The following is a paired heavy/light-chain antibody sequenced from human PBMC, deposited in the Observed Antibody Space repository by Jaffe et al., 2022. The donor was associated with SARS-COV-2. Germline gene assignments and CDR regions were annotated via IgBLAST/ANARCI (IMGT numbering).Heavy chain of an antibody. CDR1: GFTFSSYN. J-gene: IGHJ4*02. CDR3: ARVIGMGPDFGFDY. D-gene: IGHD1-20*01. CDR2: ISSSSSYI. Sequence: EVQLVESGGGLVKPGRSLRLSCAASGFTFSSYNMIWVRQAPGKGLEWVSSISSSSSYIYYADSVKGRFTISRDNAKNSLYLQMNSLRAEDTAVYYCARVIGMGPDFGFDYWGQGTLVTVSS. V-gene: IGHV3-21*01.
Light chain of an antibody. J-gene: IGLJ2*01. V-gene: IGLV3-1*01. CDR3: QAWDISTVI. Sequence: SYELTQPPSVSVSPGQTASITCSGDKLGDKDVCWYQQKPGQSPVLVIYQVNKRPSGIPERFSGSNSGNTATLTISGTQAVDEADYYCQAWDISTVIFGGGTKLTVL. CDR1: KLGDKD. CDR2: QVN.